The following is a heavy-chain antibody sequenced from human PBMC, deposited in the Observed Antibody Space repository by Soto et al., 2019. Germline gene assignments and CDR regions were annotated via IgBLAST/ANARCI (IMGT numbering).Heavy chain of an antibody. D-gene: IGHD6-13*01. J-gene: IGHJ3*02. CDR3: AKGHAAGMWSAFDI. V-gene: IGHV3-30*18. CDR2: ISYDGSNK. CDR1: GFTFSSYG. Sequence: GGSLRLSCAASGFTFSSYGMHWVRQAPGKGLEWVAVISYDGSNKYYADSVKGRFTISRDNSKNTLYLQMNSLRAEDTAVYYCAKGHAAGMWSAFDIWGQGTMVTVSS.